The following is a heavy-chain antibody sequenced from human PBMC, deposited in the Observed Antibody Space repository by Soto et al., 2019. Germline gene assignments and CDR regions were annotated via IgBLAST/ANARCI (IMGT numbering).Heavy chain of an antibody. D-gene: IGHD2-2*01. CDR3: ASSGLVPAAVNLFDS. V-gene: IGHV3-30-3*01. CDR2: ISYDGSNK. J-gene: IGHJ5*01. CDR1: EVNFGNFG. Sequence: PHRHRYAASEVNFGNFGVRWIRQETGKGLEWVAVISYDGSNKYYADSVKGRFTISRDNSKNTLYLQMNSLRAEDTAVYYCASSGLVPAAVNLFDSRGQGTLDT.